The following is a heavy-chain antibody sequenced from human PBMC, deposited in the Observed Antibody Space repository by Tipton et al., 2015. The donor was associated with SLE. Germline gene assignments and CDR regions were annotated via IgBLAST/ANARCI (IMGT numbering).Heavy chain of an antibody. Sequence: QSGAEVKKPGTSMKVSCKASGYSFTSYAIHWVRQAPGQRLEWMGWINAANGNTRYLQKFQGRVTITRDTPTTTAYMELSSLRSEDTAVYYCARRQTEAFDIWGQGTVVTVSS. CDR3: ARRQTEAFDI. CDR1: GYSFTSYA. CDR2: INAANGNT. V-gene: IGHV1-3*01. J-gene: IGHJ3*02.